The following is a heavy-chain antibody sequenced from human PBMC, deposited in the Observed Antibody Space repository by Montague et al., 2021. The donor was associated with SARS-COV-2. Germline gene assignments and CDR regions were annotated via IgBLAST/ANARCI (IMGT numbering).Heavy chain of an antibody. Sequence: LRLSCAGSGFTFSNYEMNWVRQAPGKGLEWISDISSSGSTTYYIDSVKGRFTISRDNAKNSLYLQMNSLRAEDTAVYYCAREGFTGKYVEYWGQGTLVTVSS. CDR3: AREGFTGKYVEY. V-gene: IGHV3-48*03. CDR2: ISSSGSTT. D-gene: IGHD2-8*02. CDR1: GFTFSNYE. J-gene: IGHJ4*02.